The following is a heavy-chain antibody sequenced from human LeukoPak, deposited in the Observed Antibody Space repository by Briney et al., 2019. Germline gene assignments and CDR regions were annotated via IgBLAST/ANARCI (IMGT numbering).Heavy chain of an antibody. Sequence: SETLSLTCTVSGGSISSYYWSWIRQPPGKGLEWIGYIYYSGSTNYNPSLKSRVTISVDTSKNQFSLKLSSATAADTAVYYCARVLSTVTTPMAYWYFDLWGRGTLVTVSS. CDR2: IYYSGST. V-gene: IGHV4-59*01. D-gene: IGHD4-17*01. J-gene: IGHJ2*01. CDR1: GGSISSYY. CDR3: ARVLSTVTTPMAYWYFDL.